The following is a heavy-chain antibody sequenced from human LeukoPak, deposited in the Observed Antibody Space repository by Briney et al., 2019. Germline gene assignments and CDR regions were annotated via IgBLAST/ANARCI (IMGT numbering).Heavy chain of an antibody. D-gene: IGHD2-15*01. CDR2: IYYSGST. V-gene: IGHV4-39*01. Sequence: SETLSLTCTVSGGSISSSNYYWGWIRQPPGKGLEWIGSIYYSGSTYYNPSLKSRVTISVDTSKNQFSLKLSSVTAADTAVYYCARLDGYCSGGSCYSVSFVDPWGQGSLVTVSS. J-gene: IGHJ5*02. CDR1: GGSISSSNYY. CDR3: ARLDGYCSGGSCYSVSFVDP.